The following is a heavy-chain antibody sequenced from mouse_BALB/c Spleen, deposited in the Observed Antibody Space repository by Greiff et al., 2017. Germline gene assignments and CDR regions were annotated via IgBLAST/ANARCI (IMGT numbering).Heavy chain of an antibody. CDR2: INPSNGRT. Sequence: QVQLQQPGAELVKPGASVKLSCKASGYTFTSYWMHWVKQRPGQGLEWIGEINPSNGRTNYNEKFKSKATLTVDKSSSTAYMQLSSLTSEDSAVYYCARRGFITTALAYGGQGTLVTVSA. D-gene: IGHD1-2*01. CDR3: ARRGFITTALAY. V-gene: IGHV1S81*02. CDR1: GYTFTSYW. J-gene: IGHJ3*01.